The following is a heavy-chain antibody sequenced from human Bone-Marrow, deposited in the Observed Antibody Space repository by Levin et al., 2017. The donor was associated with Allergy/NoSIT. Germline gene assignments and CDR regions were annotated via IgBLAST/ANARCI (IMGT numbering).Heavy chain of an antibody. J-gene: IGHJ4*02. V-gene: IGHV3-13*04. D-gene: IGHD2-2*01. Sequence: GGSLRLSCAASGFTFSSYDIHWVRQATGRGLEWVSAIGTAADSYYSGSVKGRFTVSRDNAKNSFYLQMNSLRAGDTAVYYCARVALPRYCTSTSCSDSGYYFDYWGQGTLVTASS. CDR1: GFTFSSYD. CDR2: IGTAADS. CDR3: ARVALPRYCTSTSCSDSGYYFDY.